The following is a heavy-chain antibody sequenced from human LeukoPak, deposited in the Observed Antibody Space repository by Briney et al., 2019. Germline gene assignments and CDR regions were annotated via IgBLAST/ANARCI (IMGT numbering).Heavy chain of an antibody. CDR1: GGTFSSYA. D-gene: IGHD2-15*01. CDR3: ASSHCSGGSCYFPFDY. V-gene: IGHV1-69*13. CDR2: IIPIFGTA. J-gene: IGHJ4*02. Sequence: VASVKVSCKASGGTFSSYAISWVRQAPGQGLEWMGGIIPIFGTANYAQKFQGRVTITADESTSTAYMELSSLRSEDTAVYYCASSHCSGGSCYFPFDYWGQGTLVTVSS.